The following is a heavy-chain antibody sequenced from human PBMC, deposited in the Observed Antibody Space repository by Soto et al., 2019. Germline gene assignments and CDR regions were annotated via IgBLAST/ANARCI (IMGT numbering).Heavy chain of an antibody. CDR1: GFTFSSYS. V-gene: IGHV3-48*01. D-gene: IGHD1-20*01. CDR2: ISSSSTI. Sequence: GGSLRLSCAASGFTFSSYSMNWVRQAPGKGLEWVSYISSSSTIYYADSVKGRFTISRDNAKNSLYLQMNSLRAEDTAVYYCARDPGNWNYYYYYYMDVWGKGTTVTVSS. CDR3: ARDPGNWNYYYYYYMDV. J-gene: IGHJ6*03.